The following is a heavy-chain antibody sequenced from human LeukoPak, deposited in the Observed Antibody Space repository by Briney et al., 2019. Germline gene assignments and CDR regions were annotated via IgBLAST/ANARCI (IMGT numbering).Heavy chain of an antibody. CDR1: GFTFNTHA. V-gene: IGHV3-30*04. CDR3: ARPSCSGRTCYSYLDY. CDR2: ISYDGSSK. D-gene: IGHD2-15*01. Sequence: GGSLRLSCAASGFTFNTHAIHWVRQAPGKGLEWVAVISYDGSSKFYADSVKGRFTISRDNSNNMVYLQMNSLRVEDTAVYYCARPSCSGRTCYSYLDYWGQGTLVTVSS. J-gene: IGHJ4*02.